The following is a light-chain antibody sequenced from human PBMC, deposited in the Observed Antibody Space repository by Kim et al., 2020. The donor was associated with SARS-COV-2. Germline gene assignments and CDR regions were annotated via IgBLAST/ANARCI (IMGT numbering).Light chain of an antibody. CDR3: QQYETSRQT. CDR1: QNVVSRY. V-gene: IGKV3-20*01. J-gene: IGKJ1*01. Sequence: SPGERATLSCRASQNVVSRYLAWYQQKSGQPPKLLIYAASTRASGVSDRFSGSGSGTDFTFTIDRLESEDFAVYYCQQYETSRQTFGQGTKVDIK. CDR2: AAS.